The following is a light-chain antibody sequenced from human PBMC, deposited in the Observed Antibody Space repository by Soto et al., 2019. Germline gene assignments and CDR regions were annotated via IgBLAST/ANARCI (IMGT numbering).Light chain of an antibody. CDR1: SSNIGAGYD. CDR2: GNS. CDR3: QSYDSSLSGVV. V-gene: IGLV1-40*01. J-gene: IGLJ2*01. Sequence: SVLTQPPSVSGAPGQRVTISCTGSSSNIGAGYDVHWYQQLPGTAPKLLIYGNSNRPSGVPDRFSGSTSGTSASLAITGLQAEDEADYYCQSYDSSLSGVVFGGGTQLTVL.